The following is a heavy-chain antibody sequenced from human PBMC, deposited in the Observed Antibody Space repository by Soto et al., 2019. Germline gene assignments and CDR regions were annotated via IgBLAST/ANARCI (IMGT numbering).Heavy chain of an antibody. CDR2: IFYSGST. J-gene: IGHJ5*02. CDR3: ARQPTTGDTDLWFDP. Sequence: PSETLSLTCSVSGGSISTSRSYWAWIRQPTGKGLEWLANIFYSGSTHYNPSLASRVTVSVDTSKNEFSLKLRSVTAADTAVYYCARQPTTGDTDLWFDPWGQGTLVTVSS. D-gene: IGHD2-21*01. CDR1: GGSISTSRSY. V-gene: IGHV4-39*01.